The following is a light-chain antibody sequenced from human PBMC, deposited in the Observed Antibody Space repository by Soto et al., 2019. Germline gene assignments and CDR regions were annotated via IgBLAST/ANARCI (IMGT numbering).Light chain of an antibody. CDR2: EVS. V-gene: IGLV2-14*01. CDR3: AVWSDSLSAVV. Sequence: QSALTQPASVSGSPGQSITISCTGTSSDVGGYSYVSWYQQHPGKTPKLMIYEVSNRPSGVPDRFSGSKSGTSASLAISGLRSEDEADYYCAVWSDSLSAVVFGGGTQLTVL. J-gene: IGLJ2*01. CDR1: SSDVGGYSY.